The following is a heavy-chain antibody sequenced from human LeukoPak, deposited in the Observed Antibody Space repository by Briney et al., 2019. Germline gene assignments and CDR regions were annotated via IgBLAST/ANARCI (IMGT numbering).Heavy chain of an antibody. CDR1: GFTFNNYG. CDR2: IRYDGSNK. Sequence: PGGSLRLSCAASGFTFNNYGMYWVRQAPGKGLEWVAFIRYDGSNKYYADSVKGRFTISRDNSKNTLYLQMNSLRAEDTAVYYCARDLRYFDWLLDGRQRANFDYWGQGTLVTVSS. D-gene: IGHD3-9*01. CDR3: ARDLRYFDWLLDGRQRANFDY. J-gene: IGHJ4*02. V-gene: IGHV3-30*02.